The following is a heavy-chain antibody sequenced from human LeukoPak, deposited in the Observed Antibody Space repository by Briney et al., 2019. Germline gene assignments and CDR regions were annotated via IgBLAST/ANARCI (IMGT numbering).Heavy chain of an antibody. Sequence: PSETLSLTCTVSGGSISSAAYYWSWIRQPAGKGLEWIARIFHSGSTNYNPSLNSRVTMSVDTSKNQFSLKLSSVTAADTAVYYCARSRIVLADSLDPWGQGTLVTVSS. CDR1: GGSISSAAYY. D-gene: IGHD6-19*01. V-gene: IGHV4-61*02. CDR3: ARSRIVLADSLDP. J-gene: IGHJ5*02. CDR2: IFHSGST.